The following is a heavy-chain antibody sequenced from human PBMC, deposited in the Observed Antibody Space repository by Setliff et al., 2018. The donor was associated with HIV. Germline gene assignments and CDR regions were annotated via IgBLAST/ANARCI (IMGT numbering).Heavy chain of an antibody. D-gene: IGHD2-15*01. V-gene: IGHV4-4*02. Sequence: SETLSLTCAASGGSISSSNWWSWVRQPPGKGLEWIGEIYHSGSTNYNPSLKSRVTISVDKSKNQFSLKLSSVTAADTAVYYCAGELVVAAFDIWGQGTMVTVSS. J-gene: IGHJ3*02. CDR1: GGSISSSNW. CDR3: AGELVVAAFDI. CDR2: IYHSGST.